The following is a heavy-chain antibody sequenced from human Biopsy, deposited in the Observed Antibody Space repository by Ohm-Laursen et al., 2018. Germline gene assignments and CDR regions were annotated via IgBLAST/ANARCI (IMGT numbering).Heavy chain of an antibody. CDR1: GDSVSNNDAA. J-gene: IGHJ4*02. V-gene: IGHV6-1*01. D-gene: IGHD5-18*01. CDR2: TYYRTKWYS. Sequence: SETLSLTCAISGDSVSNNDAAWNWIRQSPSRGLEWLGRTYYRTKWYSESAVSVKSRITISVDTSKNQFSLQLNSVTPEDTAVYYCTRHPTHRIQQIDYWGQGTLVTVSS. CDR3: TRHPTHRIQQIDY.